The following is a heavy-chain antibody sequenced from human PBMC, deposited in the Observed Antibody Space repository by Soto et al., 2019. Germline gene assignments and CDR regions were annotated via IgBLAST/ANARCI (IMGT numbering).Heavy chain of an antibody. D-gene: IGHD1-26*01. CDR3: ARNGAKSGSYSEYFQH. J-gene: IGHJ1*01. CDR1: GGSSSSSTYF. Sequence: QLQLQESGPGLVKASETLSLTCTVYGGSSSSSTYFWGWIRHPTGNGLEWIGSIDYSGTTYYHTSLRTRDTISVDTSKNQFALMLTSVTASDTAVYYCARNGAKSGSYSEYFQHWGQGTLVTVSS. CDR2: IDYSGTT. V-gene: IGHV4-39*01.